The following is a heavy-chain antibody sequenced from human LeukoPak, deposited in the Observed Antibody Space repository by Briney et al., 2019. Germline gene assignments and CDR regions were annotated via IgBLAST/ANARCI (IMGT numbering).Heavy chain of an antibody. CDR2: ISWNSGSI. CDR1: GFTFDDYA. CDR3: AKDKIAAAGPFDY. Sequence: PGGSLRLSCAASGFTFDDYAMHWVRQAPGKGLEWVSGISWNSGSIGYADSVKGRFTISRDNSKNTLYLQMNSLRAEDTAVYYCAKDKIAAAGPFDYWGQGTLVTVSS. V-gene: IGHV3-9*01. D-gene: IGHD6-13*01. J-gene: IGHJ4*02.